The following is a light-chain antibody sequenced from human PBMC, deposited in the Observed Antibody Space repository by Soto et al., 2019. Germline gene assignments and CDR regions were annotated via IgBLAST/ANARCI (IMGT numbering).Light chain of an antibody. CDR1: SSNIGSNY. CDR2: RNN. CDR3: AAWDDSLSGDV. Sequence: QSVLTQPPSASGTPGQRVTISCSGSSSNIGSNYVYWYQQLPGTAPNLLIYRNNQRPSGVPDRFSGSKSGTSASRAISVLRSEDEAEYYCAAWDDSLSGDVFGTGTKVTVL. J-gene: IGLJ1*01. V-gene: IGLV1-47*01.